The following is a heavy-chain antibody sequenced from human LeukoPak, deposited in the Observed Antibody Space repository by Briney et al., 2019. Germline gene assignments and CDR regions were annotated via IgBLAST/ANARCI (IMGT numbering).Heavy chain of an antibody. CDR1: GGTFSSYA. CDR3: ARDPEAQYYDFWRGYFDY. CDR2: IIPIFGTA. V-gene: IGHV1-69*01. Sequence: SVKVSCKASGGTFSSYAISWVRQAPGQGLERMGGIIPIFGTANYAQKFQGRVTITADESTSTAYMELSSLRSEDTAVYYCARDPEAQYYDFWRGYFDYWGQGTLVTVSS. D-gene: IGHD3-3*01. J-gene: IGHJ4*02.